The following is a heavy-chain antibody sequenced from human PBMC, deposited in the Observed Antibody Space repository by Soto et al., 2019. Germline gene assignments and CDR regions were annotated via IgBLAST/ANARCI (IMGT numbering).Heavy chain of an antibody. D-gene: IGHD2-2*01. J-gene: IGHJ3*02. Sequence: PSETLSLTCTVSGGSISSGGYYWSWIRQHPGKGLEWIGYIYYSGSTYYNPSLKSRVTISVDTSKNQFSLKLSSVTAADTAVYYCARDKSRGGYCSSTSCSDAFDIWGQGTMVTVSS. CDR1: GGSISSGGYY. V-gene: IGHV4-31*03. CDR3: ARDKSRGGYCSSTSCSDAFDI. CDR2: IYYSGST.